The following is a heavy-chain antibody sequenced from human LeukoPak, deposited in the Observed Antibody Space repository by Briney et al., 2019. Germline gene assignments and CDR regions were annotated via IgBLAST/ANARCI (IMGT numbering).Heavy chain of an antibody. V-gene: IGHV3-53*01. CDR1: GFTVSSDH. D-gene: IGHD2-2*01. CDR3: ARYCSSSSCSAAPKRASDI. CDR2: IYSGGTT. Sequence: GGSLRLSCAASGFTVSSDHFSWVRQAPGKGLEWVSLIYSGGTTDYADAVKGRFTISRDNSKNTLYLQMNSLRADDTAGYYCARYCSSSSCSAAPKRASDIWGQGTMVTVSS. J-gene: IGHJ3*02.